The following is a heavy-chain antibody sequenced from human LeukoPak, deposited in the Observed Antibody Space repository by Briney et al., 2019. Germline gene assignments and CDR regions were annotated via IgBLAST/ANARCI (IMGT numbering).Heavy chain of an antibody. J-gene: IGHJ3*02. CDR3: AKSLRPKRRDAFDI. V-gene: IGHV3-30*18. CDR2: ISYDGSNK. D-gene: IGHD4-17*01. Sequence: AGGSQRLSCAASGFTVSSYGMHWVRQAPGKGLEWVAVISYDGSNKYYADSVKGRFTISRDNSKNTLYLQMNSLRAEDTAVYYCAKSLRPKRRDAFDIWGQGTMVTVSS. CDR1: GFTVSSYG.